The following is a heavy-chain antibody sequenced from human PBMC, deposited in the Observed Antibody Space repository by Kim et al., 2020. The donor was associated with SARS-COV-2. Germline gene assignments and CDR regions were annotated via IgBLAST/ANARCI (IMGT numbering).Heavy chain of an antibody. D-gene: IGHD6-6*01. CDR3: ARLALIAARPDSLDY. J-gene: IGHJ4*02. V-gene: IGHV4-39*01. Sequence: PSLTSRVTISVDTSKNQFSLKLSSVTAADTAVYYCARLALIAARPDSLDYWGQGTLVTVSS.